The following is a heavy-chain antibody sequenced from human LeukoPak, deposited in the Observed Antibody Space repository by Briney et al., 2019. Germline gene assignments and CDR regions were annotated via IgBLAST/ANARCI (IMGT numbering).Heavy chain of an antibody. Sequence: MXWXXXXXGXGLEWGSAXSATGRTTYYADSVTGRFTISRANSKNALYLQMNSLRAEDTAVYYCAKDLDFDGDYTNWFDPWGQGTLVTVSS. V-gene: IGHV3-23*01. CDR2: XSATGRTT. J-gene: IGHJ5*02. CDR3: AKDLDFDGDYTNWFDP. D-gene: IGHD4-17*01.